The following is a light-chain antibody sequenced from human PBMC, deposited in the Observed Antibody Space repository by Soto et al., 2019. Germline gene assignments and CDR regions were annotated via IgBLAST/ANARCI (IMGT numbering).Light chain of an antibody. CDR2: AAS. J-gene: IGKJ1*01. Sequence: DIQLTQSPSFLSASVGVRVTITCRASQGISSYLAWYQQKPGKAPKLLIYAASTLQSGVPSRFSGSGSGTEFTLTISSLQPEDFATYYCQQLNSYPRTFGQGTKVESK. V-gene: IGKV1-9*01. CDR1: QGISSY. CDR3: QQLNSYPRT.